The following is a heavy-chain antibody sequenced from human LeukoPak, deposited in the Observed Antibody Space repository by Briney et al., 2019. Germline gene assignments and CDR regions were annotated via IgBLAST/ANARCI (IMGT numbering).Heavy chain of an antibody. D-gene: IGHD3-22*01. CDR1: GYSFTSYW. V-gene: IGHV5-51*01. J-gene: IGHJ3*02. Sequence: GESLKISCKGSGYSFTSYWIGWVRQMPGKGLEWMGMNYPGDSDTRYSPSFQGQVTISADKSISTAYLQWSSLKASDTAMYYCATSEYYYDSSGYQADAFDIWGQGTMVTVSS. CDR3: ATSEYYYDSSGYQADAFDI. CDR2: NYPGDSDT.